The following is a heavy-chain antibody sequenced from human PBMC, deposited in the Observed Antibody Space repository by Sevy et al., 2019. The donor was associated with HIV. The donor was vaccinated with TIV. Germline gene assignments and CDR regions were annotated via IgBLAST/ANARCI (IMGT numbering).Heavy chain of an antibody. CDR2: IRSKANNYAT. J-gene: IGHJ4*02. D-gene: IGHD3-10*02. CDR1: GFTFSGSA. CDR3: TRGAMIGSFDY. V-gene: IGHV3-73*01. Sequence: GGSLRLSCAASGFTFSGSAMHWVRQASGKGLEWVGRIRSKANNYATADAASVKGRFTISRNDSKNTAYLQMNSLKTEDKAVYYCTRGAMIGSFDYWGQGTLVTVSS.